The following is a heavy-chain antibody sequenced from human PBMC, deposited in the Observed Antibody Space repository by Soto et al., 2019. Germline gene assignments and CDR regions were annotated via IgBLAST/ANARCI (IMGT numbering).Heavy chain of an antibody. CDR3: IAPLNPYYFDY. Sequence: SETLSLTCSVSGASVSSGNYCWNWIRQPPGKQLEWIGHIYYGGSTNYSPSLKSRVTFSLDTSKNQFSLNLGSVTAADTAVYYCIAPLNPYYFDYWXRGTLVTVSS. V-gene: IGHV4-61*01. CDR2: IYYGGST. CDR1: GASVSSGNYC. D-gene: IGHD6-6*01. J-gene: IGHJ4*02.